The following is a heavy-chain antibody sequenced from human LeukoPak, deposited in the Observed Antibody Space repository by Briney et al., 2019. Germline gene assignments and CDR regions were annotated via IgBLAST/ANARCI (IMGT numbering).Heavy chain of an antibody. Sequence: GGSLRLSCAASGFTVSSNYMSWVRQAPGKGLEWVSVIYSGGSTYYADSVKGRFTISRDNSKNTLYLQMNSLRAEDTAVYYCARDLSVTDDFDIWGPGTMVTVSS. CDR2: IYSGGST. CDR1: GFTVSSNY. D-gene: IGHD2-21*02. J-gene: IGHJ3*02. V-gene: IGHV3-53*01. CDR3: ARDLSVTDDFDI.